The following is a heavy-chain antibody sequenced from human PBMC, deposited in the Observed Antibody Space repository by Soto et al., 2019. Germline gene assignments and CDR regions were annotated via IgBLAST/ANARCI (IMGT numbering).Heavy chain of an antibody. V-gene: IGHV3-23*01. D-gene: IGHD2-21*01. CDR3: ARLGASSNSDY. CDR2: ITSSGGHT. CDR1: GFTFNNYG. J-gene: IGHJ4*02. Sequence: EVQLLESGGGLVQPGGSLRLSCAVSGFTFNNYGMIWVRQPPGEGLEWVSAITSSGGHTFYSDSVKGRFTVSRANFENTLYLQMNSLRAKDTAAYFCARLGASSNSDYWGQGTLVTVSS.